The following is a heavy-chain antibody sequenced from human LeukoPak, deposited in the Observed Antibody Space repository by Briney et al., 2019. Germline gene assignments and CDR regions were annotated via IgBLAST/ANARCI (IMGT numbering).Heavy chain of an antibody. Sequence: AGGSLRLSCAASGFTVSSNYMSWGRQAPGEGLGWVSVIYSGGSTYYADSVKGRFTISRDNSKNTLYLQMRSLRADDTAVYYCASAIKPTDRNGWYGYFLHWGQGTLVTVSS. CDR2: IYSGGST. CDR1: GFTVSSNY. V-gene: IGHV3-66*01. CDR3: ASAIKPTDRNGWYGYFLH. D-gene: IGHD6-19*01. J-gene: IGHJ1*01.